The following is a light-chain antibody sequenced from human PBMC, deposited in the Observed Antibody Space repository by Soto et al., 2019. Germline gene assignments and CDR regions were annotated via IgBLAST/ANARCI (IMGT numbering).Light chain of an antibody. CDR2: EVS. J-gene: IGLJ1*01. V-gene: IGLV2-14*01. CDR3: SSYTSSSPCV. Sequence: QSVLTQPRSVSGSPGQSVTISCTGTSSDVGGYKYVSWYQQYPGKAPKLMMYEVSNRPSGVSNRFSGSKSGNTASLTISGLQAEDEADYYCSSYTSSSPCVFGTGTKLTVL. CDR1: SSDVGGYKY.